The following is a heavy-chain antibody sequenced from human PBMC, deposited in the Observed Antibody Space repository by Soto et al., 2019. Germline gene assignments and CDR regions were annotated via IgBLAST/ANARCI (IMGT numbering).Heavy chain of an antibody. J-gene: IGHJ6*02. V-gene: IGHV1-69*01. Sequence: QVQLVQSGAEVKKPGSSVKVSCKASGGTFSSYAISWVRQAPGQGLEWMGGIIPIFGTANYAQKFQGRVTITADESTSTAYMELSSLRSEDTAVYYCAWGKRRITIFGVVISPPSDYSYGMDVWGQGTTVTVSS. CDR3: AWGKRRITIFGVVISPPSDYSYGMDV. CDR1: GGTFSSYA. D-gene: IGHD3-3*01. CDR2: IIPIFGTA.